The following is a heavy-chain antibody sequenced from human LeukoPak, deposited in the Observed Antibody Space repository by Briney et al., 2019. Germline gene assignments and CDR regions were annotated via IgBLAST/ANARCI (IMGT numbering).Heavy chain of an antibody. CDR3: ARGMVPAAILWEPLPNHDAFDI. D-gene: IGHD2-2*02. V-gene: IGHV1-8*03. CDR1: GYTFTSYD. Sequence: EASVKVSCKASGYTFTSYDINWVRQATGQGLEWMGWMNPNSGNTGYAQKFQGRVTITRNTSISTAYMELSSLRSEDTAVYYCARGMVPAAILWEPLPNHDAFDIWGQGTMVTVSS. J-gene: IGHJ3*02. CDR2: MNPNSGNT.